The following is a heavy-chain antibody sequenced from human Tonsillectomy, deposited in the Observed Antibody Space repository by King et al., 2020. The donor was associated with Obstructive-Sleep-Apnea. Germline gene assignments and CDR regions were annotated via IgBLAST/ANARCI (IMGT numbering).Heavy chain of an antibody. D-gene: IGHD5-18*01. J-gene: IGHJ4*02. CDR3: TRARYSYGTPLFDY. CDR1: GFTFGDYA. CDR2: IRSKAYGGTT. V-gene: IGHV3-49*03. Sequence: VQLVESGGGLVQPGRSLRLSCTASGFTFGDYAMSWFRQAPGKGLEWVGFIRSKAYGGTTEYAASVKGRFTISRDDSKSIAYLQMNSLNTEETAVYYCTRARYSYGTPLFDYWGQGTLVTVSS.